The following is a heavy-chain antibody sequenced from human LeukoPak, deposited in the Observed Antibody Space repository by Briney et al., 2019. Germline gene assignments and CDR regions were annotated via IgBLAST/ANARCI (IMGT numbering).Heavy chain of an antibody. D-gene: IGHD4-17*01. CDR1: GGSISSGDYY. CDR2: IYYSGST. CDR3: ARGFHDTVTQYYFDY. Sequence: SETLSLTCTVSGGSISSGDYYWSWIRQPPGKGLEWIGYIYYSGSTYYNPSLKSRVTISVDTSKNQFSLKLSAVTAADTAVYYCARGFHDTVTQYYFDYWGQGTLVTVSS. J-gene: IGHJ4*02. V-gene: IGHV4-30-4*01.